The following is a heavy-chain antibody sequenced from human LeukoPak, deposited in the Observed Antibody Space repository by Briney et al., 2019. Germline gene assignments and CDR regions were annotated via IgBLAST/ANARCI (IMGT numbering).Heavy chain of an antibody. V-gene: IGHV3-23*01. CDR1: GFTFSSYA. CDR3: AKGGVSQSFGYYYMDV. Sequence: GGSVRLSCAASGFTFSSYAMSWVRQAPGKGLEWVSAISGSGGSTYYADSVKGRFTISRDNSKNTLYLQMNSLRAEDTAVYYCAKGGVSQSFGYYYMDVWGKGPTFTVSS. D-gene: IGHD6-13*01. CDR2: ISGSGGST. J-gene: IGHJ6*03.